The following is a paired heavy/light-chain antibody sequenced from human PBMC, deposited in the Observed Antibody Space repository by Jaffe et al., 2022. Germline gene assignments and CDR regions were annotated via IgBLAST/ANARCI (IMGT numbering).Light chain of an antibody. Sequence: QSALTQPASVSGSPGQSITISCTGTSSDVGKYNLVSWYQQHPGKAPKLMIFEVTKRPSGVSDRFSGSKSGNTASLTLSGLQTEDEADYYCCSYAGSITYVLGTGTKVTVV. J-gene: IGLJ1*01. CDR1: SSDVGKYNL. CDR3: CSYAGSITYV. CDR2: EVT. V-gene: IGLV2-23*02.
Heavy chain of an antibody. J-gene: IGHJ4*02. CDR2: ISTTSSPI. Sequence: EVQLVESGGGLVQPGGSLRLSCGASGFTFNTYAMNWVRQAPGKGLEWVSYISTTSSPIYYADSVRGRFTISRDNAKNSLYLQMNGLRAEDTALYYCARGNPKTGSFVIFDYWGQGTLVTVSS. V-gene: IGHV3-48*01. CDR3: ARGNPKTGSFVIFDY. CDR1: GFTFNTYA.